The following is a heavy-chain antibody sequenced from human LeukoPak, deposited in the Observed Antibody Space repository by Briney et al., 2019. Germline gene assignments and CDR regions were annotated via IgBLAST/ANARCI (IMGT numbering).Heavy chain of an antibody. CDR2: IKQDGSEK. D-gene: IGHD2-2*02. J-gene: IGHJ4*02. Sequence: GGPLRLSCAASGFTFIGYWMSWVPQAPGKGRGWVANIKQDGSEKYYVDSVKGRFTISRDNAKNSLYLQMNSLRAEDTAVYYCARDAIPVPAAILDYWGQGTLVTVSS. CDR3: ARDAIPVPAAILDY. V-gene: IGHV3-7*01. CDR1: GFTFIGYW.